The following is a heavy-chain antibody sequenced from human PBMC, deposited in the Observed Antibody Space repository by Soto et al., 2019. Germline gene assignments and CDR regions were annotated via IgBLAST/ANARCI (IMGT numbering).Heavy chain of an antibody. Sequence: PGGSLRLSCAASGFPFSSYSMNWVRQAPGKGLEWVSSISSSSSYIYYADSVKGRFTISRDNAKNSLYLQMNSLRAEDTAVYYCARVSSVRGALDAFDIWGQGTMVTVSS. CDR3: ARVSSVRGALDAFDI. CDR2: ISSSSSYI. J-gene: IGHJ3*02. V-gene: IGHV3-21*01. CDR1: GFPFSSYS. D-gene: IGHD3-10*01.